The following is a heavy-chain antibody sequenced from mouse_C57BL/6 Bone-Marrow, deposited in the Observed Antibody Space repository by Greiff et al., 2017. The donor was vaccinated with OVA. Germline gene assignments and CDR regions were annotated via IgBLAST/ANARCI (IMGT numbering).Heavy chain of an antibody. Sequence: EVMLVESGPGLAKPSQTLSLTCSVTGYSITSDYWNWIRKFPGNKLEYMGYISYSGSTYYNPSLKSRISITRDTSKNQYYLQLNSVTTEDTATYYCARAQFITTVVAPFDYWGQGTTLTVSS. CDR2: ISYSGST. J-gene: IGHJ2*01. D-gene: IGHD1-1*01. CDR3: ARAQFITTVVAPFDY. CDR1: GYSITSDY. V-gene: IGHV3-8*01.